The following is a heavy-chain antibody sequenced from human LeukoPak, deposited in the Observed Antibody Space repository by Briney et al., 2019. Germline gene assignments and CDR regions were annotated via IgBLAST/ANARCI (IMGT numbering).Heavy chain of an antibody. Sequence: GGSLRLSCAASGFTFSSYGMHWVRQAPGKGLEWVAVIWYDGSNKYYADSVKGRFTISRDNSKNTLHLQMNSLRAEDTAVYYCARDREQTTVTTGGFDPWGQGTLVTVSS. CDR2: IWYDGSNK. CDR1: GFTFSSYG. D-gene: IGHD4-17*01. J-gene: IGHJ5*02. V-gene: IGHV3-33*01. CDR3: ARDREQTTVTTGGFDP.